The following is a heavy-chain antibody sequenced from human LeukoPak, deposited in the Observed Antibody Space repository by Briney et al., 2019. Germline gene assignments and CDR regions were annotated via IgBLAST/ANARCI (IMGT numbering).Heavy chain of an antibody. CDR3: ARDFYDSSGYYYDY. J-gene: IGHJ4*02. CDR2: IRSDGSDT. CDR1: GFTFSDTW. Sequence: PGGSLRLSCAASGFTFSDTWMHRVRQAPGEGLVWVSRIRSDGSDTRYAESVKGRFTISRDNAKNSLYLQMNSLRAEDTAVYYCARDFYDSSGYYYDYWGQGTLVTVSS. V-gene: IGHV3-74*01. D-gene: IGHD3-22*01.